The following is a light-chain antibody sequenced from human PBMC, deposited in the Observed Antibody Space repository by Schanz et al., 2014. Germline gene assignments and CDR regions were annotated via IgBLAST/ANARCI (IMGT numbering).Light chain of an antibody. CDR2: AAS. V-gene: IGKV3-20*01. CDR3: QQYGESLWT. J-gene: IGKJ1*01. Sequence: EIVLTQSPATLSLSPGETATLSCRASQSLGTYLAWYQHKPGQSPRLLIYAASFRATGISDRFIGSGSGTDFTLTITRLEPEDSAVYYCQQYGESLWTFGPGTRVEIK. CDR1: QSLGTY.